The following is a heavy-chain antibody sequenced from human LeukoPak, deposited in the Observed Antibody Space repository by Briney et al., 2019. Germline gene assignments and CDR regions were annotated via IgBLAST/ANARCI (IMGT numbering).Heavy chain of an antibody. CDR3: AKGILGYCSSTSCYTLFDY. D-gene: IGHD2-2*02. CDR2: ISVSGGST. CDR1: GFTFSSYA. Sequence: GASLRLSCAASGFTFSSYAMSWIRQAPGKGLEWVSAISVSGGSTYYADSVKGRFTISRDNSKNTLYLQMNSLRAEDTAVYYCAKGILGYCSSTSCYTLFDYWGQGTLVTVSS. V-gene: IGHV3-23*01. J-gene: IGHJ4*02.